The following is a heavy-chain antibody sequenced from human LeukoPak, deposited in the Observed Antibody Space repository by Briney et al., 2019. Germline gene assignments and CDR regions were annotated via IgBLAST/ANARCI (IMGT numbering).Heavy chain of an antibody. CDR2: ISSSGSTI. CDR3: ARDISGSSWTYDAFDI. V-gene: IGHV3-48*03. J-gene: IGHJ3*02. CDR1: GFTFSSYE. Sequence: GGSLRLSCAASGFTFSSYEMNWVRQAPGKGLEWVSYISSSGSTIYYADSVKGRFTISRDNAKNSLYLQMNSLRAEDTAVYYCARDISGSSWTYDAFDIWGQGTMVTVSS. D-gene: IGHD6-13*01.